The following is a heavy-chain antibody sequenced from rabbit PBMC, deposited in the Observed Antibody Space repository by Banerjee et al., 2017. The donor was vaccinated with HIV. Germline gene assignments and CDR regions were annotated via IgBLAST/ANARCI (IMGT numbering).Heavy chain of an antibody. V-gene: IGHV1S43*01. J-gene: IGHJ4*01. Sequence: QEQLEESGGDLVKPEGSLTLTRKASGIDFSSYYWICWVRQAPGKGLEWLGCIWTGSSSTDYASWGNGRFSISRSTSRNTVTLQMTSRTAADTATYFCARDLAGAIGRNFNLWGPGTLGTGS. CDR1: GIDFSSYYW. CDR3: ARDLAGAIGRNFNL. D-gene: IGHD4-1*01. CDR2: IWTGSSST.